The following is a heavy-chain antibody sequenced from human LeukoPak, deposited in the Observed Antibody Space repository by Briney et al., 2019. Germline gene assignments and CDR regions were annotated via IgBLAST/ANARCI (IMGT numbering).Heavy chain of an antibody. J-gene: IGHJ4*02. CDR3: ARRAGAYSHPYDY. CDR2: INWNGGST. D-gene: IGHD4/OR15-4a*01. CDR1: GFTFDDYG. V-gene: IGHV3-20*04. Sequence: GGSLRLSCAASGFTFDDYGMSWVRQAPGKGLEWVSGINWNGGSTGYVDSVKGRFTISRDNAKNTLYLQMNSLRAEDTAVYYCARRAGAYSHPYDYWGQGTLVTVSS.